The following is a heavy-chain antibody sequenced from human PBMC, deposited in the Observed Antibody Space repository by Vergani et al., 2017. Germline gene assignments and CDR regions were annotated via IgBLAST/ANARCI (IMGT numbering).Heavy chain of an antibody. CDR2: FDPEDGET. D-gene: IGHD5-12*01. V-gene: IGHV1-24*01. CDR1: GYTLPELS. Sequence: QVQLVQSGAEVKKNGASVQVSCQVSGYTLPELSMHWVRQAPGKGLEWMGGFDPEDGETIYAQKFQGRVTMTEDTSTDTAYMELSSLRSEDTAVYYWATDWMDIVATMKYWGQGTLVTGSS. J-gene: IGHJ4*02. CDR3: ATDWMDIVATMKY.